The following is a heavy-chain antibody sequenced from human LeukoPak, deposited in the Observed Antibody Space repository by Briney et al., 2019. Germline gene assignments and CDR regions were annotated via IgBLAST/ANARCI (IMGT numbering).Heavy chain of an antibody. CDR1: GFIFTDYW. D-gene: IGHD3-22*01. CDR3: ARHYYDSSGFDY. CDR2: ISYDGSNK. J-gene: IGHJ4*02. Sequence: PGGSMRLSCAASGFIFTDYWMHWVRQAPGKGLEWVAVISYDGSNKYYADSVEGRFTISRDNSKNTLYLQMNSLRAEDTAVYYCARHYYDSSGFDYWGQGTLVTVSS. V-gene: IGHV3-30-3*01.